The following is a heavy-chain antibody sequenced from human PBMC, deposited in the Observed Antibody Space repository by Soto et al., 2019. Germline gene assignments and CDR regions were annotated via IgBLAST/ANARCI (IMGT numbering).Heavy chain of an antibody. D-gene: IGHD3-22*01. V-gene: IGHV1-18*01. CDR3: ARVSLYYYDSSGPVYFDY. J-gene: IGHJ4*02. CDR1: GYTFTSYG. CDR2: ISAYNGNT. Sequence: QVQLVQSGAEVKKPGASVKVSCKASGYTFTSYGISWVRQAPGQGLEWMGWISAYNGNTNYAQKLQGRVTMTTDTSTSIAYMELRSLRSDDTAVYYCARVSLYYYDSSGPVYFDYWGQGTLVTVSS.